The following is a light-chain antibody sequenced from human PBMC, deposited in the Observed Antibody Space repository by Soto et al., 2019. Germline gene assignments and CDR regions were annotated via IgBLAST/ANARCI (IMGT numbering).Light chain of an antibody. CDR1: SSNIGNNY. J-gene: IGLJ3*02. CDR3: AVWDDTLSGV. Sequence: QSVLTQSPSVSAAPGQKVTISCSGSSSNIGNNYVSWYQQLPGTAPKLLIYSNNRRPSGVPERFSASKSGTSATLAISGLRSEDEADYYCAVWDDTLSGVFGGGTKLTVL. CDR2: SNN. V-gene: IGLV1-47*02.